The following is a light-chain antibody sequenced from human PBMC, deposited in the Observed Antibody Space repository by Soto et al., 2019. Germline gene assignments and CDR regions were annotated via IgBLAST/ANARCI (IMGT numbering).Light chain of an antibody. V-gene: IGKV1-5*03. CDR3: QQYSSYPWT. CDR1: QSVGSW. Sequence: DIQMTQSPSTLSASVGDRVTITCRASQSVGSWLAWYQHNPGKAPNLLIYRATRSESGVPSRFSGSGSGKDFTLTFNSLRPDDFATYYCQQYSSYPWTFGQGTKVEIK. J-gene: IGKJ1*01. CDR2: RAT.